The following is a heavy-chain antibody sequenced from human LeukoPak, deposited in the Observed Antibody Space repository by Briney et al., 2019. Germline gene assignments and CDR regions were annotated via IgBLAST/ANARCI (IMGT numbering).Heavy chain of an antibody. CDR1: GYNLTELS. Sequence: GASVKVSCKVSGYNLTELSMHWVRQAPGKGLEWMGGFDPEDGETIYAQKFQGRVTMTEDTSTDTAYMELSSLRSEDTAVYYCATDRPVVPAAIWHFDLWGRGTLVTVSS. CDR2: FDPEDGET. J-gene: IGHJ2*01. V-gene: IGHV1-24*01. CDR3: ATDRPVVPAAIWHFDL. D-gene: IGHD2-2*02.